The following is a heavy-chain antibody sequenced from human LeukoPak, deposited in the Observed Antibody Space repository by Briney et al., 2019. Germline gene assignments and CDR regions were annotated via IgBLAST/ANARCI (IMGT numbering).Heavy chain of an antibody. D-gene: IGHD2-21*02. J-gene: IGHJ4*02. Sequence: PSETLSLTCTVSGGSISSYYWSWIRQPPGKGLEWIGYVYYGGSTNYNPSLKSRVTISVDKSKNQFSLKLSSVTAADTAVYYCARGPSEGDFPYYYFDYWGQGTLVTVSS. CDR1: GGSISSYY. CDR2: VYYGGST. CDR3: ARGPSEGDFPYYYFDY. V-gene: IGHV4-59*12.